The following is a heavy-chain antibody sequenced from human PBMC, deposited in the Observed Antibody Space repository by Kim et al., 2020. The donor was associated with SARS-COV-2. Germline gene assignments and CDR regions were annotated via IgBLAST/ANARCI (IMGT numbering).Heavy chain of an antibody. CDR2: INPNSGGT. Sequence: ASVKVSCKASGYTFTGYYMHWVRQAPGQGLEWMGWINPNSGGTNYAQKFQGRVTMTRDTSISTAYMELSRLGSDDTAVYYCARAPAIGYYYYYGMDVWGQGTTVTVSS. CDR3: ARAPAIGYYYYYGMDV. V-gene: IGHV1-2*02. D-gene: IGHD2-2*01. CDR1: GYTFTGYY. J-gene: IGHJ6*02.